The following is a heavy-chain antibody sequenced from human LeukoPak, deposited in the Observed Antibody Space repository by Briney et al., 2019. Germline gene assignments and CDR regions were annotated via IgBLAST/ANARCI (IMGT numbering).Heavy chain of an antibody. J-gene: IGHJ6*03. CDR2: IKQDGSEK. CDR3: ARYSSSWWGDYYYMDV. Sequence: GGSLRLSCAASGFTFSSYWMSWVRQAPGKGLERVANIKQDGSEKYYVDSVKGRFTISRDNAKNSLYLQMNSLRAEDTAVYYCARYSSSWWGDYYYMDVWGKGTTVTVSS. D-gene: IGHD6-13*01. V-gene: IGHV3-7*01. CDR1: GFTFSSYW.